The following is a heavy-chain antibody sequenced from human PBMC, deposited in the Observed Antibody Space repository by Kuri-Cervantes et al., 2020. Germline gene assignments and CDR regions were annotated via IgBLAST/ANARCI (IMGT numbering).Heavy chain of an antibody. J-gene: IGHJ6*02. CDR1: GFTFSSYS. V-gene: IGHV3-21*01. CDR2: ISSSSSYI. Sequence: GGSLRLSCAASGFTFSSYSMNWVRQAPGKGLEWVSSISSSSSYIYYADSVKGRFTISRDNAKNSLYLQMNSLRAEDTAVYYCAGHYYDSSGYYGYYYYGMDVWGQGTTVTVSS. CDR3: AGHYYDSSGYYGYYYYGMDV. D-gene: IGHD3-22*01.